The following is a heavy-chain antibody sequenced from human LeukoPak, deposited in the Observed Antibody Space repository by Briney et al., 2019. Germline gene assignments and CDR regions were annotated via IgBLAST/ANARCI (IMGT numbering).Heavy chain of an antibody. J-gene: IGHJ6*03. D-gene: IGHD3-3*01. CDR1: GYTFTSYG. CDR3: ARFVDYDFWSGYHYYYYYMDV. Sequence: AASVKVSCKASGYTFTSYGISWVRQAPGQGLEWMGWISAYNGNTNYAQKLQGRVTMTTDTSTSTAYMELRSLRSDDTAVYYCARFVDYDFWSGYHYYYYYMDVWGKGTTVTVSS. CDR2: ISAYNGNT. V-gene: IGHV1-18*01.